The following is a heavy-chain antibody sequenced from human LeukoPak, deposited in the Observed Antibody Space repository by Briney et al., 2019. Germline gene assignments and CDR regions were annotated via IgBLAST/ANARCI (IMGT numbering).Heavy chain of an antibody. J-gene: IGHJ5*02. D-gene: IGHD3-10*01. Sequence: KPSETLSLTCSVSGGSINSGSSSWGWIRQSPVKGLEWIGGIFFRGSTYYNPALKSRVTISVDTSKNHVSLKLSSVTAADTAIYYCARLETDRPSAVWFGENWFDPWGQGTLVCVSS. V-gene: IGHV4-39*02. CDR1: GGSINSGSSS. CDR3: ARLETDRPSAVWFGENWFDP. CDR2: IFFRGST.